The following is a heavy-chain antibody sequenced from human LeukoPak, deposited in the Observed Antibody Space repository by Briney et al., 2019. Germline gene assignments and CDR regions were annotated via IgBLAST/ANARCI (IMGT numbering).Heavy chain of an antibody. CDR3: AREGVRQWLVPFDS. V-gene: IGHV1-2*02. Sequence: ASVKVSCKASGYTFTNFYIHWGRQAPGHGLEWMGWINPISGDTNNAQKFQGRVTMTRDSSISTAYMELSSLRSDDTAVYFCAREGVRQWLVPFDSWGQGTLVTVSS. J-gene: IGHJ4*02. CDR2: INPISGDT. CDR1: GYTFTNFY. D-gene: IGHD6-19*01.